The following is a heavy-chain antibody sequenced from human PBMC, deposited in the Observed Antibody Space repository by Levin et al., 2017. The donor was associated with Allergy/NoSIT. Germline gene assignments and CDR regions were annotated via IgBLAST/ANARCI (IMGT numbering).Heavy chain of an antibody. CDR3: ARVGFDYIRGSYRRLSGAFDF. V-gene: IGHV1-18*01. J-gene: IGHJ3*01. D-gene: IGHD3-16*02. CDR1: GYPFTNYG. CDR2: ITTYNGKT. Sequence: ASVKVSCKASGYPFTNYGINWVRQAPGQGLEWMGWITTYNGKTNYAQKLQGRVTMTTDTSTNTVYMELRSLRSDDTAVYYCARVGFDYIRGSYRRLSGAFDFWGQGTMVTVSS.